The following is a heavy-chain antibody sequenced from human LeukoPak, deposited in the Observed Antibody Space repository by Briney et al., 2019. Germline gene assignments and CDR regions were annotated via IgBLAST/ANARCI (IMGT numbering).Heavy chain of an antibody. V-gene: IGHV4-31*03. D-gene: IGHD5-18*01. CDR2: MYYRGST. Sequence: PSQTLSLTCTVSGGSISSGNYYWSWIRQHPGKGLEWIGYMYYRGSTYYNPSLKSRVTISVDTSKNQFSLKLSSVTAADTAAHYWARSYGYGTNFEYCGQGTLVTVSS. CDR3: ARSYGYGTNFEY. J-gene: IGHJ4*02. CDR1: GGSISSGNYY.